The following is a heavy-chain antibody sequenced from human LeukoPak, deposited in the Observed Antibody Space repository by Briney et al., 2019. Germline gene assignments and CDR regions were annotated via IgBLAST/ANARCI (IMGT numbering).Heavy chain of an antibody. D-gene: IGHD3-10*01. CDR3: ARSRQASGLFNS. CDR2: IYDRGPA. CDR1: DGSISSDNYY. V-gene: IGHV4-30-2*06. Sequence: SQTLSFTCTVSDGSISSDNYYWSWIRQSPGKGLEWIGCIYDRGPAYYNPSLKSRFTISVDRPKNQFFLNVTSLTAADTAVYFCARSRQASGLFNSWGQGTLVVVSS. J-gene: IGHJ5*01.